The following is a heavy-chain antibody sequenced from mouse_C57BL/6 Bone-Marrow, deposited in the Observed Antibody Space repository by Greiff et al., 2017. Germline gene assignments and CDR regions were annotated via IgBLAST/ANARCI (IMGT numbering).Heavy chain of an antibody. CDR3: AREGYYVYYYAMDY. CDR2: IDPSDSYT. D-gene: IGHD2-3*01. J-gene: IGHJ4*01. CDR1: GYTFTSYW. V-gene: IGHV1-50*01. Sequence: QLQQPGAELVKPGASVKLSCKASGYTFTSYWMQWVKQRPGQGLEWIGEIDPSDSYTNYNQKFKGKATLTVDTSSSTAYMQLSSLTSEDSAVYYCAREGYYVYYYAMDYWGQGTSVTVSS.